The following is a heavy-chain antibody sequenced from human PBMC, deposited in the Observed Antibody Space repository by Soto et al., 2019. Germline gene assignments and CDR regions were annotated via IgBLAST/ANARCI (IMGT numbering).Heavy chain of an antibody. CDR3: ARDLTGSGWYGVVNYYYYGMDV. Sequence: KVSCKASGYTFTSYYMHWVRQAPGQGLEWMGIINPSGGSTSYAQKFQGRVTMTRDTSTSTVYMELSSLRSEDTAVYYCARDLTGSGWYGVVNYYYYGMDVWGQGTTVTVS. CDR2: INPSGGST. D-gene: IGHD6-19*01. J-gene: IGHJ6*02. CDR1: GYTFTSYY. V-gene: IGHV1-46*01.